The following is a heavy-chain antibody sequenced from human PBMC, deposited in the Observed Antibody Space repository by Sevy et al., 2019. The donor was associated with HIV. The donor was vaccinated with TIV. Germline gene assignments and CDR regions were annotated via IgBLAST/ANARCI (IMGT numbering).Heavy chain of an antibody. Sequence: ASVKVSCKTSGYTFAAYYILWVRQAPGQVPEWLGWIYPNGGDTTFAQKFQGRVTVTMSTSINTVYMELNRLRSDDTAVYYCARGKREEWLLYLDNWGQGTLVTVSS. J-gene: IGHJ4*02. V-gene: IGHV1-2*02. CDR2: IYPNGGDT. D-gene: IGHD3-3*01. CDR1: GYTFAAYY. CDR3: ARGKREEWLLYLDN.